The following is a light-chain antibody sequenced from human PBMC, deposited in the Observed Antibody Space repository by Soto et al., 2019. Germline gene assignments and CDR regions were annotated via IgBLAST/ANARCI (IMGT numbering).Light chain of an antibody. CDR1: SSDVGSYNL. J-gene: IGLJ1*01. Sequence: QSALTQPASVSGSPGQSITISCTGTSSDVGSYNLVSWYQVHPDKAPKLIIYEGNKRPSGVSDRFSGSKSGDTASLTISGLQGEDEADYYCSAYTVSRTYVFGTGTKVTVL. CDR2: EGN. V-gene: IGLV2-14*02. CDR3: SAYTVSRTYV.